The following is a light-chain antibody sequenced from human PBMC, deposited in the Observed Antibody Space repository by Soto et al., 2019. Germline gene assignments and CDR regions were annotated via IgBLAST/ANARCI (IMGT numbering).Light chain of an antibody. CDR1: QSISSW. CDR2: DAS. V-gene: IGKV1-5*01. J-gene: IGKJ2*01. Sequence: DIQMTQSPSTLSASVGDRVTITCRASQSISSWLAWYQQKPGKAPKLLIYDASSLESGVPSRFSGSGSGTEFTLTISSLQRDDFATYYCQQYNSIYTFGQGTKLEIK. CDR3: QQYNSIYT.